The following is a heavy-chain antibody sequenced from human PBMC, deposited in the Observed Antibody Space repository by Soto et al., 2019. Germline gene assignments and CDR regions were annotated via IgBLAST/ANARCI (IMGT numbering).Heavy chain of an antibody. CDR1: GYPFTSYG. J-gene: IGHJ4*02. Sequence: QVQLVQSGAEVKKPGASVKVSCKTSGYPFTSYGINWVRQAPGQGPEWMGWISAYDDKTIYSQKLXGXVXXTPDTSTTTAYMELRGLRFDDTAVYYCARDRIIAVTGLLRNWGQGTLVTVSS. CDR2: ISAYDDKT. V-gene: IGHV1-18*01. D-gene: IGHD6-19*01. CDR3: ARDRIIAVTGLLRN.